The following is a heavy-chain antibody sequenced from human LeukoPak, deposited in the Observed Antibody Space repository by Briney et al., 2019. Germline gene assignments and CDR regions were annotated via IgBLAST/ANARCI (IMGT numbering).Heavy chain of an antibody. CDR2: INHSGST. V-gene: IGHV4-34*01. D-gene: IGHD3-10*01. Sequence: SETLSLTCAVYGGSFSGYYWSWIRQPPGKELDWIGEINHSGSTNYNPSLKSQVTISVDTSKTQFSLKLSSVTAADSAVYYCARGREPTNYYGSGNLLFDYWGQGTLVTVSS. CDR3: ARGREPTNYYGSGNLLFDY. CDR1: GGSFSGYY. J-gene: IGHJ4*02.